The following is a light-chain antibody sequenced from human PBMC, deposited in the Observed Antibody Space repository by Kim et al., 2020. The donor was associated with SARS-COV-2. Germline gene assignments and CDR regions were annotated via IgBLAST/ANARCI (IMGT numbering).Light chain of an antibody. J-gene: IGKJ5*01. CDR1: QDISKY. Sequence: DTQMTQSPSSLSASVGDRVTITCQASQDISKYLNWYQQKPGKAPKLLIYDASTLKIGVPSRFSGSGSGTDFTFTISSLQPEDIATYYCQQYDNVPPTFGQGTRLEIK. CDR2: DAS. CDR3: QQYDNVPPT. V-gene: IGKV1-33*01.